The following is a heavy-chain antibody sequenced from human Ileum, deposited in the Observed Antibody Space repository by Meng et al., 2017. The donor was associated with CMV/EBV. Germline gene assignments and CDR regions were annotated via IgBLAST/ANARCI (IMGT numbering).Heavy chain of an antibody. J-gene: IGHJ4*02. CDR3: ARNNEWTFEY. Sequence: LSCVASGFIFSNYYMAWVRQTPGKGLEWVANMNRDGGGKFYVDSLKGRFTVSRDNAKNSLFLQMNSLRVEDTAVYYCARNNEWTFEYWGQGTLVTVSS. V-gene: IGHV3-7*01. CDR2: MNRDGGGK. CDR1: GFIFSNYY. D-gene: IGHD3-3*01.